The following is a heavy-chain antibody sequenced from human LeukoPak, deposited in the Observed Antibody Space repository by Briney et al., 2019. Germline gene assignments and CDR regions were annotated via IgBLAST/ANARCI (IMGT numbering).Heavy chain of an antibody. CDR3: GVGGAGFDY. CDR2: INHRGST. D-gene: IGHD3-16*01. J-gene: IGHJ4*02. CDR1: GGSFSGYY. V-gene: IGHV4-34*01. Sequence: SETLSLTCAVYGGSFSGYYWSWIRQPPGKGLEWSGEINHRGSTNYNPPLKSRVHISVGTSKNQAALKRNSANAGRTAWYYRGVGGAGFDYWGQGTLVTVSS.